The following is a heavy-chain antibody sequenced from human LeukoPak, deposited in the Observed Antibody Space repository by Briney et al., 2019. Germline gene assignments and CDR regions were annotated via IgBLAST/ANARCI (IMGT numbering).Heavy chain of an antibody. D-gene: IGHD6-19*01. CDR1: GGSIISSDFH. Sequence: SETLSLTCTVSGGSIISSDFHWAWIRQPPGKGLEWIGKIHWRGSTYYSPSLESRVTISVPTSKNQFSLELRSVTAADTAVYYCARHLPHSTGNKRGPDYWGQGTLVTVSS. CDR2: IHWRGST. CDR3: ARHLPHSTGNKRGPDY. V-gene: IGHV4-39*01. J-gene: IGHJ4*02.